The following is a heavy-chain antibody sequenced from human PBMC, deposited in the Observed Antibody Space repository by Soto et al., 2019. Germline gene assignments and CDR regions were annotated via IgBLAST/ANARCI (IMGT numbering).Heavy chain of an antibody. J-gene: IGHJ4*02. CDR3: AREYYDSSGYSSAPFAY. CDR1: GYSFTGNY. Sequence: TSVKVSCEASGYSFTGNYRHWVRQAPGQGLEWMGWINPNSGGTNYAQKFQGWVTMTRDTSISTAYMELSRLRSDDTAVYYCAREYYDSSGYSSAPFAYWGQGTLVTVSS. D-gene: IGHD3-22*01. CDR2: INPNSGGT. V-gene: IGHV1-2*04.